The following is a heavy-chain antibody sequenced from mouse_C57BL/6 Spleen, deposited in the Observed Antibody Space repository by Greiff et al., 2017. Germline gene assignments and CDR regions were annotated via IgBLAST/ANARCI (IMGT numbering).Heavy chain of an antibody. V-gene: IGHV14-4*01. CDR3: TTVYYVNDEGFAY. J-gene: IGHJ3*01. CDR1: GFNIKDDY. CDR2: IDPENGDT. Sequence: EVQLVESGAELVRPGASVKLSCTASGFNIKDDYMHWVKQRPEQGLEWIGWIDPENGDTEYASKFQGTATITAATSSNTAYLQLSTLTSEDAAVYYSTTVYYVNDEGFAYWGQGTLVTVSA. D-gene: IGHD2-1*01.